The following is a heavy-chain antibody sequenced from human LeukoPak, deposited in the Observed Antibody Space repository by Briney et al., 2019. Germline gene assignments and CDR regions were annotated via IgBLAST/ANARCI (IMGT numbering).Heavy chain of an antibody. V-gene: IGHV1-69*13. D-gene: IGHD3-22*01. Sequence: SVKVSCKASGGTFSSYAISWVRQAPGQGLEWMGGIIPIFGTANYAQKFQGRVTITADESTSTAYMELSSLRSEDTAVYYCARKSYYYDNSGYQRGGFDYWGQGTLVTVSS. CDR3: ARKSYYYDNSGYQRGGFDY. CDR1: GGTFSSYA. J-gene: IGHJ4*02. CDR2: IIPIFGTA.